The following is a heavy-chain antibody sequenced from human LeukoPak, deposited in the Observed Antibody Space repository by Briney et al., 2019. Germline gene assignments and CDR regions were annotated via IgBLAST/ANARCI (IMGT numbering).Heavy chain of an antibody. J-gene: IGHJ4*02. CDR2: ISGSGTYI. CDR3: ARGHSSGYYPKY. Sequence: GGSLRLSCAASGFIYSNYGMNWVRQAPGKGLEWVSYISGSGTYIDYSDSVKGRFTISRDNAKNSLYLRMNSLRAEDTAVYYCARGHSSGYYPKYWGQGTLVTVSS. V-gene: IGHV3-21*05. CDR1: GFIYSNYG. D-gene: IGHD3-22*01.